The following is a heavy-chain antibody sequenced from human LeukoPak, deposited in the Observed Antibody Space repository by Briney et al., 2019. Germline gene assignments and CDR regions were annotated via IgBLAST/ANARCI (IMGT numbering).Heavy chain of an antibody. CDR3: AKDLGDWFDP. V-gene: IGHV3-23*01. CDR2: ISGSGGST. Sequence: GGSLRLSCAASGFTFSSYAMSWVRQAPGKGLEWVSAISGSGGSTYYADSVKGRFTISRDNSKNTLYPQMNSLRAEDTAVHYCAKDLGDWFDPWGQGTLVTVSS. J-gene: IGHJ5*02. D-gene: IGHD7-27*01. CDR1: GFTFSSYA.